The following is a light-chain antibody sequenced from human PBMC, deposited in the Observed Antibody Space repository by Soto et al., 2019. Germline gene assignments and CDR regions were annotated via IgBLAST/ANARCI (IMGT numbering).Light chain of an antibody. CDR3: MQGTHWPPYT. J-gene: IGKJ2*01. CDR1: QSLVYSDGNTY. V-gene: IGKV2-30*01. CDR2: NVS. Sequence: DVVMTQSPLSLPVTLGQPASISCRSSQSLVYSDGNTYLNWFQQRPGQSPRRLIYNVSNRDSGVPDRFSGSGSGTDFKLKISRVEAEDVGVYYCMQGTHWPPYTFGQGTKLEIK.